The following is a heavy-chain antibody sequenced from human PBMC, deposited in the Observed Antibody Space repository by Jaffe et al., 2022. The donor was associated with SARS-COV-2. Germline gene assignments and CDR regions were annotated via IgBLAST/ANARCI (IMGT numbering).Heavy chain of an antibody. CDR3: ARDYTYGFDY. CDR2: IHSDGSGT. V-gene: IGHV3-74*01. CDR1: GFTFSSYW. D-gene: IGHD5-18*01. J-gene: IGHJ4*02. Sequence: EVQLVESGGGLVQPGGSLRLSCAASGFTFSSYWMHWVRQAPGKGLVWVSRIHSDGSGTSYADSVKGRFTISRDNAKNTLYLQMNSLRAEDTAVYYCARDYTYGFDYWGQGTLVTVSS.